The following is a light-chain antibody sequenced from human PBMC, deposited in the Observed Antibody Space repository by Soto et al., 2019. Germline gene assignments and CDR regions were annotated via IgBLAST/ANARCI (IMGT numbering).Light chain of an antibody. CDR1: NSDVGNYNF. V-gene: IGLV2-11*01. Sequence: QSALTQSRSVSGSPGQAVTISCTGTNSDVGNYNFVSWYQHHPGKAPKLMIYDVTKRPSGVPDRFSGSKSGNTASLTISGLQPEDEADYYCCTYAGSFHQFGGGTKVTVL. CDR3: CTYAGSFHQ. CDR2: DVT. J-gene: IGLJ3*02.